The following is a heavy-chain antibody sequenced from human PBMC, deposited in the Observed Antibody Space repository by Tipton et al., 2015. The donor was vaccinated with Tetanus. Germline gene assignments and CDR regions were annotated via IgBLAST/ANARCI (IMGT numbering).Heavy chain of an antibody. CDR1: GASFSSGDYY. V-gene: IGHV4-30-4*01. CDR2: IYYSGDT. D-gene: IGHD6-6*01. Sequence: TLSLTCTVSGASFSSGDYYWSWIRQSPGKGPEWIGYIYYSGDTFYNPSLKSRVTISVDTSKNQFSLNLRSVTAADTAVYYCARDQGGGRVVRLNWFDPWGQGTLVTVSS. CDR3: ARDQGGGRVVRLNWFDP. J-gene: IGHJ5*02.